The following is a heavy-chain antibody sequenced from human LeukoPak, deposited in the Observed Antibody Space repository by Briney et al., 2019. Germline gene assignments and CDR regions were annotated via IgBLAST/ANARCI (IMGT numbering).Heavy chain of an antibody. CDR2: ISGANGNT. CDR3: ARVGFPTVVTEVYYYYYYGMDV. Sequence: ASVKVSCKASGYTFTSYAFTWVRQAPGQGLEWMGWISGANGNTNYAQNLQGRVTVTADTSTSAAYMELRSLRAEDTAVYYCARVGFPTVVTEVYYYYYYGMDVWGQGTTVTVSS. CDR1: GYTFTSYA. D-gene: IGHD4-23*01. V-gene: IGHV1-18*01. J-gene: IGHJ6*02.